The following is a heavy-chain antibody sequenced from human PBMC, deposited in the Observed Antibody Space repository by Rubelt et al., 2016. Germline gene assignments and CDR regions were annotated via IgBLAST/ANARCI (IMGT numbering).Heavy chain of an antibody. Sequence: QVQLQQWGAGLLKPSETLSLTCAVYGGSFSGYYWSWIRQPPGKGLEWIGEINHSGSTNYNPSLNSRVTISVDTSKNQFSLKLSSVTAADTAGYYCARGDNFWGGYWDYWGQGNLVTVSS. CDR3: ARGDNFWGGYWDY. CDR2: INHSGST. CDR1: GGSFSGYY. D-gene: IGHD3-3*01. J-gene: IGHJ4*02. V-gene: IGHV4-34*01.